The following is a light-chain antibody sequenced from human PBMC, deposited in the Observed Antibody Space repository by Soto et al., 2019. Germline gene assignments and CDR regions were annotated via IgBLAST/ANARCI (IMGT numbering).Light chain of an antibody. J-gene: IGLJ3*02. V-gene: IGLV2-23*01. CDR3: CSYAGNTTWV. CDR1: SSDVGNYNL. Sequence: QSVLTQPASVSGSPGQSLTISCTGTSSDVGNYNLVSWYQHHPGTAPKLMIYEGTKRPSGVSNRFSASKSGNTASLTISGLQAEDEADYYCCSYAGNTTWVFGGGTQLTVL. CDR2: EGT.